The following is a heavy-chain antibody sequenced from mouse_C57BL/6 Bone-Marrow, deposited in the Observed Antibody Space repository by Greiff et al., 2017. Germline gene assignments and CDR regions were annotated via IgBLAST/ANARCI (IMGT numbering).Heavy chain of an antibody. CDR1: GSTFTSYW. V-gene: IGHV1-50*01. D-gene: IGHD2-2*01. J-gene: IGHJ3*01. CDR3: AREVYYGYDEAWFAY. Sequence: QVQLQQPGAELVKPGASVKLSCKASGSTFTSYWMQWVKQRPGQGLEWIGAIDPSDSYPHYNPKFKGKATFTVAPSSSTAYMQLSSLTSEDAAVYYGAREVYYGYDEAWFAYWGQGTLVTVSA. CDR2: IDPSDSYP.